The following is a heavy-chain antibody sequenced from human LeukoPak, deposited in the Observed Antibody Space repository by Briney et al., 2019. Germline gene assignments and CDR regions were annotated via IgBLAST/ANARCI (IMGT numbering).Heavy chain of an antibody. CDR2: ISYDGSNK. D-gene: IGHD3-10*01. V-gene: IGHV3-30*04. CDR1: GFTFSGYA. Sequence: PGGSLRLSCAASGFTFSGYAMHWVRQAPGKGLEWVAVISYDGSNKYYADSVKGRFTTSRDNSKNTLYLQMNSLRAEDTAVYYCARPPPFTMVRGVIIDDDYWGQGTLVTVSS. CDR3: ARPPPFTMVRGVIIDDDY. J-gene: IGHJ4*02.